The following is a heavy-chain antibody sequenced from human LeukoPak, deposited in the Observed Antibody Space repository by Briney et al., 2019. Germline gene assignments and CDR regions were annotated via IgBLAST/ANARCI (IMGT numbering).Heavy chain of an antibody. V-gene: IGHV4-34*01. CDR2: INHSGST. CDR3: ARGRYVDIVATIRGSFDY. CDR1: GGSFSGYY. J-gene: IGHJ4*02. D-gene: IGHD5-12*01. Sequence: TSETLSLTCAVYGGSFSGYYWSWIRQPPGKGLEWIGEINHSGSTNYNPSLKSRVTISVDTSKNQFSLKLSSVTAADTAVYYCARGRYVDIVATIRGSFDYWGQGTLVSVSS.